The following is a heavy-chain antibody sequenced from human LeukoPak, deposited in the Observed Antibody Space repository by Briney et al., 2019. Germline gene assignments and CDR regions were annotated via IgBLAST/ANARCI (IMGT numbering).Heavy chain of an antibody. CDR3: AKEGRRGSGSYYNDAFDI. CDR2: ISGSGGST. V-gene: IGHV3-23*01. Sequence: GGSLRLSCAASGFTFSSYAMSWVRQAPGKGLEWVSAISGSGGSTYYADSVKGRFTISRDNSKNTLYLQMNSLRAEDTAVYYCAKEGRRGSGSYYNDAFDIWGQGTMVTVSS. D-gene: IGHD3-10*01. CDR1: GFTFSSYA. J-gene: IGHJ3*02.